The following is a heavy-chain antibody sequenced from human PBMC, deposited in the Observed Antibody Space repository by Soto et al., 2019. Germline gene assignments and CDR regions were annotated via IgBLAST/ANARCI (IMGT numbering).Heavy chain of an antibody. V-gene: IGHV4-34*01. CDR1: GGSFSGYY. Sequence: PETLCLTCAVYGGSFSGYYWSWIRQPPGKGLEWIGEINHSGSTNYNPSLKSRVTISVDTSKNQFSLKLSSVTAADTAVYYCASVSGYSYGFHYYYYGMDVCGQGTTVT. D-gene: IGHD5-18*01. J-gene: IGHJ6*02. CDR2: INHSGST. CDR3: ASVSGYSYGFHYYYYGMDV.